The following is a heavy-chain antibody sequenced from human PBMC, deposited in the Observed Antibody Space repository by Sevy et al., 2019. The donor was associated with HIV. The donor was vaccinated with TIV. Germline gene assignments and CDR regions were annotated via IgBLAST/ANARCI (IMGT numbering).Heavy chain of an antibody. CDR3: TRERLNFYDTSGYYYAEYFHH. CDR2: ISSSSSYL. J-gene: IGHJ1*01. D-gene: IGHD3-22*01. CDR1: GFTFSDYG. Sequence: GGFLRLSCAASGFTFSDYGMNWVRQAPGKGLEWVSSISSSSSYLYYADSVKGRFTISRDNDKNSLSLQMNSLRAEDTAVYYCTRERLNFYDTSGYYYAEYFHHWGQGTLVTVSS. V-gene: IGHV3-21*01.